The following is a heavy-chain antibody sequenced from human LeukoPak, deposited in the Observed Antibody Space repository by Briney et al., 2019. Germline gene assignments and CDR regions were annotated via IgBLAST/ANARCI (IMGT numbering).Heavy chain of an antibody. CDR2: IRYDGSNK. CDR3: AKGGSLAGHNWFDP. J-gene: IGHJ5*02. D-gene: IGHD2-15*01. V-gene: IGHV3-30*02. Sequence: GGSLRLSCAASGFTFSSYGMHWVRQAPGKGLEWVAFIRYDGSNKYYADSVKGRFTISRDNSKNTLYLQMNSLRAEDTAVYYCAKGGSLAGHNWFDPWGQGTLVTVSS. CDR1: GFTFSSYG.